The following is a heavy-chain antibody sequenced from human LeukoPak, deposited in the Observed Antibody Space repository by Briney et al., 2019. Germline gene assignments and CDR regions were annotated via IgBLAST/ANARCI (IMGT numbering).Heavy chain of an antibody. J-gene: IGHJ4*02. Sequence: ASVKVSCKASGYTFTSYGISWVRQATGQGLEWMGWISAYNGNTNYAQKLQGRVTMTTDTSTSTAYMELRSLRSDDTAVYYCARADLMITFGGVIPTHFDYWGQGTLVTVSS. D-gene: IGHD3-16*01. V-gene: IGHV1-18*01. CDR2: ISAYNGNT. CDR3: ARADLMITFGGVIPTHFDY. CDR1: GYTFTSYG.